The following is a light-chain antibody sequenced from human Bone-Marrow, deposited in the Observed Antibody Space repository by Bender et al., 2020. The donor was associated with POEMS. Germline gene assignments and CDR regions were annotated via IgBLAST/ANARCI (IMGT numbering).Light chain of an antibody. CDR1: ASDRGTTP. CDR3: QVWDMSTEVV. CDR2: NSD. J-gene: IGLJ2*01. V-gene: IGLV1-44*01. Sequence: QSVLTQPPSASATPGQRVTISCSRSASDRGTTPINWYQHLPGTAPKLIIYNSDQRPSGVPDRFSGSNSGNTATLTISTVEGGDEADYYCQVWDMSTEVVFGGGTKLTVL.